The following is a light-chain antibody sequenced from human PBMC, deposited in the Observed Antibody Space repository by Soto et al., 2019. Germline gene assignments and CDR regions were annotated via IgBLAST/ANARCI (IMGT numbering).Light chain of an antibody. J-gene: IGLJ1*01. CDR3: SSYASSSTYD. Sequence: QSALTQPASVSGSPVQSITISCTGTSSDVGGYNYVSWYQQHPGKAPKLMIYDVSNRPSGVSNRFSGSKSGNTASLTISGLQAEDEADYYCSSYASSSTYDFGTGTKVTV. V-gene: IGLV2-14*01. CDR2: DVS. CDR1: SSDVGGYNY.